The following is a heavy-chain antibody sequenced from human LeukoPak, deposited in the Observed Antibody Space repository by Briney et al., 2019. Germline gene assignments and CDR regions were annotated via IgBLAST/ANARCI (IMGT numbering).Heavy chain of an antibody. CDR1: GYTFTSYG. V-gene: IGHV1-18*01. CDR3: ARDPAGRGIVDTPPSY. Sequence: ASVKVSCKASGYTFTSYGISWVRQAPGQGLEWMGWISAYNGNTNYAQKLQGRVTMTTDTSTSTAYMELRSLRSDDTAVYYCARDPAGRGIVDTPPSYWGQGTLVTVSS. CDR2: ISAYNGNT. J-gene: IGHJ4*02. D-gene: IGHD5-12*01.